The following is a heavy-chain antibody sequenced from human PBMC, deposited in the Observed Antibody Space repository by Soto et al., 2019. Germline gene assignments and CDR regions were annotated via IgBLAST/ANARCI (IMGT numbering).Heavy chain of an antibody. Sequence: ASVKVSCKASGYTFTSYGISWVLQAPGQGLEWMGWISAYNGNTNYAQKLQGRVTMTTDTSTSTAYMELRSLRSEDTAVYYCARVEYQLYYYYMDVWGKGTTVTVSS. J-gene: IGHJ6*03. CDR3: ARVEYQLYYYYMDV. CDR2: ISAYNGNT. D-gene: IGHD2-2*01. V-gene: IGHV1-18*01. CDR1: GYTFTSYG.